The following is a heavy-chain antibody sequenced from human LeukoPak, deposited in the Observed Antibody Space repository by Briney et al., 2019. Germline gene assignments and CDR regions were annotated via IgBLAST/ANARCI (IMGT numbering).Heavy chain of an antibody. V-gene: IGHV3-11*01. J-gene: IGHJ4*02. CDR2: ISSGGTI. Sequence: GGSLRLSCAASGFTFSDYHMSWIRQAPGKGLEWLSYISSGGTIYYADSVKGRFTISRDNAKNSLYLQMNILRAEDTALYYCARGMHGYDYGPPLHYWGQGTLVTVSS. CDR3: ARGMHGYDYGPPLHY. D-gene: IGHD5-18*01. CDR1: GFTFSDYH.